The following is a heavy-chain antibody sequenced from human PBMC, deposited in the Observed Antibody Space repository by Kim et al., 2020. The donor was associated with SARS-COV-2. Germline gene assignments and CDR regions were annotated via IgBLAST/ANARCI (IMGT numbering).Heavy chain of an antibody. Sequence: GGSLRLSCSASGFTFSHHIMHWVRQAPGMGLEGVSGITSNGGSTYYVDSVKGRFIISRDTSRNTLYLQMVSLRVEDTAMYYCVRGNDIMATRDRYFDLWGRGTLVSVSS. V-gene: IGHV3-64D*06. J-gene: IGHJ2*01. CDR1: GFTFSHHI. D-gene: IGHD5-12*01. CDR3: VRGNDIMATRDRYFDL. CDR2: ITSNGGST.